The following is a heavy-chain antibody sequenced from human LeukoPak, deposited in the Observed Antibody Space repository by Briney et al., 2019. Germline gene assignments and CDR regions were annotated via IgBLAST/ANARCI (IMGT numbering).Heavy chain of an antibody. J-gene: IGHJ5*01. V-gene: IGHV3-74*01. CDR3: VRDGHNWNFDC. Sequence: GGSLRLSCAASGFNFRNYWMHWVRQAPGKGLVWVSRIIGDGGLTHYADSVRGRFTISRDNAKNMLYLQMHSLRVEDTAFYFCVRDGHNWNFDCWGQGSLVTVSS. CDR2: IIGDGGLT. D-gene: IGHD1-20*01. CDR1: GFNFRNYW.